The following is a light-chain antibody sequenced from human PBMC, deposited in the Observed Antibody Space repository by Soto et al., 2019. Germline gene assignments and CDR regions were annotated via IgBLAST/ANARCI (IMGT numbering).Light chain of an antibody. CDR2: KAS. CDR3: QQYYSTPLA. CDR1: QTISSW. Sequence: DIQMTQSPSTLSGSVGDRVTITCRASQTISSWLAWYQQKPGKAPKLLIYKASTLKSGVPSRFSGSGSGTEFTLTISSLQAEDVAVYYCQQYYSTPLAFGGGTMVDI. V-gene: IGKV1-5*03. J-gene: IGKJ4*01.